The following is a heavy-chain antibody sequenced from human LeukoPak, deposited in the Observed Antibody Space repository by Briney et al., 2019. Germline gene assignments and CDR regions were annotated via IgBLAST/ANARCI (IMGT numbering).Heavy chain of an antibody. CDR3: ARVGVPAAIGWFDP. Sequence: GRSLRLSCAASGFTFSSYAMHWVCQAPGKGLEWVAVISYDGSNKYYADSVKGRFTISRDNSKNTLYLQMNSLRAEDTAVYYCARVGVPAAIGWFDPWGQGTLVTVSS. V-gene: IGHV3-30-3*01. CDR1: GFTFSSYA. D-gene: IGHD2-2*02. CDR2: ISYDGSNK. J-gene: IGHJ5*02.